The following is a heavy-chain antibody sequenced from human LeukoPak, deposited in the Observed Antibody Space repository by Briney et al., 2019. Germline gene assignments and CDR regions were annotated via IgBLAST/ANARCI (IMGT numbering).Heavy chain of an antibody. Sequence: AAVKVSCKASGYTFTSYYMHWVRQAPGQGLEWMGIINPSGGSTSYAQKFQGRVTMTRDTSTSTVYMELSSLRSEDTAVYYCARNAYYYDSSGYYFRRDAFDIWGQGTMVTVSS. CDR3: ARNAYYYDSSGYYFRRDAFDI. D-gene: IGHD3-22*01. V-gene: IGHV1-46*01. J-gene: IGHJ3*02. CDR2: INPSGGST. CDR1: GYTFTSYY.